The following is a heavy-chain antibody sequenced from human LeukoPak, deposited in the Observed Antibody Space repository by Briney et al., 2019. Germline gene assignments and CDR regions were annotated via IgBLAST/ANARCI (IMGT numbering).Heavy chain of an antibody. J-gene: IGHJ4*02. Sequence: GGSLRLSCAASGFTFSNYWMTWVRQAPGKGLEWVADIKQDGSEKLYVNSVRGRFTISRDNAKMSLFLQMNSLRAEDTAVYYCARVQVREYSAYAAYYFDYWGQGTLVTVSS. CDR3: ARVQVREYSAYAAYYFDY. V-gene: IGHV3-7*01. CDR1: GFTFSNYW. D-gene: IGHD5-12*01. CDR2: IKQDGSEK.